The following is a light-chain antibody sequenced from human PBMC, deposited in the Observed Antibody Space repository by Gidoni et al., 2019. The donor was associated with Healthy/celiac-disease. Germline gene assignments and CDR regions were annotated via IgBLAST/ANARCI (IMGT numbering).Light chain of an antibody. CDR2: AAS. V-gene: IGKV1-39*01. J-gene: IGKJ3*01. CDR1: QSSSSY. Sequence: DIQITQSPSSLSASVGARVTITCRARQSSSSYLNWYQQKPENAPKLLIYAASSLQSGVPSRFSGGGSGTDFTLTISSLQPEDFATYYCQQSYSTPFTFXPXTKVEIK. CDR3: QQSYSTPFT.